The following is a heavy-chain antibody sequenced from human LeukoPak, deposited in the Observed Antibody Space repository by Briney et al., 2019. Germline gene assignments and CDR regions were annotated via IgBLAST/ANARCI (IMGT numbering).Heavy chain of an antibody. V-gene: IGHV1-24*01. D-gene: IGHD6-13*01. CDR3: ATDRIAAAGTDY. Sequence: ASVKVSCKVSGYTLTELSMHWVRQAPGKGLEWMGGFDPEDGETIYAQKFQGRVTMTEDTSTDTAYMELSSLRSEDTAAYYCATDRIAAAGTDYWGQGTLVTVSS. CDR1: GYTLTELS. J-gene: IGHJ4*02. CDR2: FDPEDGET.